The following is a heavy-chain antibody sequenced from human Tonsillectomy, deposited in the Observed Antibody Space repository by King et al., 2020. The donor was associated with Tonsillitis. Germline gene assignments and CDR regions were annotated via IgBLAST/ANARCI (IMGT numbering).Heavy chain of an antibody. D-gene: IGHD3-22*01. J-gene: IGHJ3*01. CDR3: AKDLEISSGYYYPGAFDF. V-gene: IGHV3-23*04. Sequence: EVQLVESGGGLVQPGGSLRLSCAASGFTFRSYAMSWVRQAPGKGLEWVSAISGNSINTYYADSVKGRFTISRDNSKNTVFLQINSLRAEDTAVYYCAKDLEISSGYYYPGAFDFWGQGTMVTVSS. CDR1: GFTFRSYA. CDR2: ISGNSINT.